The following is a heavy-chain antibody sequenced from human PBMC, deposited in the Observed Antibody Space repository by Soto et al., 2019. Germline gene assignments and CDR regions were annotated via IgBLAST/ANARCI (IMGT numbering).Heavy chain of an antibody. CDR1: GGYISSYY. D-gene: IGHD3-10*01. CDR3: ARHGAGWFGELFFSNVFDR. V-gene: IGHV4-59*08. Sequence: QVQLQESGPGLVKPSETLSLTCTVSGGYISSYYWSWIRQPTGKGLEWIGYISYSGSTNYNPSLNRRVTISVDTPKNQFSLKLSSVTAEDTAVYYCARHGAGWFGELFFSNVFDRGGQGTLVTVSS. CDR2: ISYSGST. J-gene: IGHJ5*02.